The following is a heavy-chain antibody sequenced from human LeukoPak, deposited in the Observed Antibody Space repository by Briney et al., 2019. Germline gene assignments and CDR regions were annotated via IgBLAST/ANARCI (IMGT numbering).Heavy chain of an antibody. V-gene: IGHV3-30*18. CDR3: AKQGTAMVRAYFDY. D-gene: IGHD5-18*01. CDR2: ISYDGSNK. J-gene: IGHJ4*02. CDR1: GFTFSGYG. Sequence: PGRSLRLSCAASGFTFSGYGMHWVRQAPGKGLEWVAVISYDGSNKYYADSVKGRFTISRDNSKNRLYLQMNSLRAEDTAVYYCAKQGTAMVRAYFDYWGQGTLVTVSS.